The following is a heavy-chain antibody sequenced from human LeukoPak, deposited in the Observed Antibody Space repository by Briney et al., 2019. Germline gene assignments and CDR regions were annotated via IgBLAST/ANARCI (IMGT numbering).Heavy chain of an antibody. CDR1: GFTFSSYG. J-gene: IGHJ4*02. CDR2: IWYDGSNR. D-gene: IGHD3-22*01. CDR3: AQSQSYYDSSGPLWGLH. V-gene: IGHV3-33*06. Sequence: GGSLRLSCAASGFTFSSYGMHWVRQAPGKGLEWVALIWYDGSNRKHADSVKGRFTISRDDSKSTLYLQMDSLRAEDTAVYYCAQSQSYYDSSGPLWGLHWGQGTLVTVSS.